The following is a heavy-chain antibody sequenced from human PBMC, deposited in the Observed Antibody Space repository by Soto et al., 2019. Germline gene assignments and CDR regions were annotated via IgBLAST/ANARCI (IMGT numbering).Heavy chain of an antibody. CDR2: IDPSDSYT. Sequence: PGESLKISCKGSGYSFTSYWISWVRQMPGKVLEWMGRIDPSDSYTNYSLSFQGHVTISADKSISTAYLQWSSLKASDTAMYYCARHLWLTPFLNGMDVWGQGXTVTVSS. D-gene: IGHD3-3*02. CDR1: GYSFTSYW. V-gene: IGHV5-10-1*01. J-gene: IGHJ6*02. CDR3: ARHLWLTPFLNGMDV.